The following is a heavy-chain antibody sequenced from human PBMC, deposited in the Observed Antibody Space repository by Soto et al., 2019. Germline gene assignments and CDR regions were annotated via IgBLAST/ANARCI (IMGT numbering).Heavy chain of an antibody. CDR3: ARDPTKIYCTNGVCYDDGMDV. D-gene: IGHD2-8*01. V-gene: IGHV3-33*01. Sequence: GGSLRLSCAASGFTFSSYGMHWVRQAPGKGLEWVAVIWYDGSNKYYADSVKGRFTISRDNSKNTLYLQMNSLRAEDTAVYYCARDPTKIYCTNGVCYDDGMDVWGQGTTGTVSS. J-gene: IGHJ6*02. CDR2: IWYDGSNK. CDR1: GFTFSSYG.